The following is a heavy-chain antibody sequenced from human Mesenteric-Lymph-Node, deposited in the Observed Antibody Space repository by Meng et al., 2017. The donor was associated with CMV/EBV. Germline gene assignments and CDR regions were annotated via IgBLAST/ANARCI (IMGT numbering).Heavy chain of an antibody. D-gene: IGHD6-19*01. CDR3: ARGHYSSNWAKVDY. V-gene: IGHV4-59*12. CDR2: INYSGST. Sequence: GSLRLSCTVSGGSISNFYWSWIRQPPGKGLEWIGYINYSGSTNYNPSLKSRVTMSVDRSRNQFSLRLSSVTAADTAVYYCARGHYSSNWAKVDYWGQGALVTVSS. J-gene: IGHJ4*02. CDR1: GGSISNFY.